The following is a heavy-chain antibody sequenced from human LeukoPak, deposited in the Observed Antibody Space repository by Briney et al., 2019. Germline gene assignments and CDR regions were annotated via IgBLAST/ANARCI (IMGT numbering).Heavy chain of an antibody. J-gene: IGHJ4*02. CDR2: ISSSSSYI. V-gene: IGHV3-21*01. Sequence: GGSLRLSCAASGFTFSSYSMNWVRQAPGKGLEWVSSISSSSSYIYYADSVKGRFTISRDNAKNSLYLQMNSLRAEDTAVYYCARLGNIVGVTNPPDVDYWGQGTLVTVSS. CDR3: ARLGNIVGVTNPPDVDY. D-gene: IGHD1-26*01. CDR1: GFTFSSYS.